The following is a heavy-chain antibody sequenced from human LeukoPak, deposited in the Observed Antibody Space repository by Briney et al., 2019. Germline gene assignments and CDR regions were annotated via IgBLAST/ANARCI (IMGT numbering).Heavy chain of an antibody. CDR3: ARGRGRRFGELLSHWFDP. V-gene: IGHV4-34*01. CDR2: INHSGST. CDR1: GGSFSGYY. D-gene: IGHD3-10*01. J-gene: IGHJ5*02. Sequence: SETLSLTCAVYGGSFSGYYWGWIRQPPGKGLEWIGEINHSGSTNYNPSLKSRVTISVDTSKNQFSLKLSSVTAADTAVYYCARGRGRRFGELLSHWFDPWGQGTLVTVSS.